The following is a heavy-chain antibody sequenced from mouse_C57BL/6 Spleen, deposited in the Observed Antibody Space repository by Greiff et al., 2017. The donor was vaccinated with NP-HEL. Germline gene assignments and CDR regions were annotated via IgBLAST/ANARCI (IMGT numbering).Heavy chain of an antibody. D-gene: IGHD1-1*01. CDR2: IYPGNSDT. Sequence: EVQLQQSGTVLARPGASVKMSCKTSGYTFTSYWMHWVKQRPGQGLEWIGAIYPGNSDTSYNQKFKGKAKLTAVTSASTAYMELSSLTNEDSAVYYCTNYYGSRYDWFAYWGQGTLVTVSA. J-gene: IGHJ3*01. CDR3: TNYYGSRYDWFAY. CDR1: GYTFTSYW. V-gene: IGHV1-5*01.